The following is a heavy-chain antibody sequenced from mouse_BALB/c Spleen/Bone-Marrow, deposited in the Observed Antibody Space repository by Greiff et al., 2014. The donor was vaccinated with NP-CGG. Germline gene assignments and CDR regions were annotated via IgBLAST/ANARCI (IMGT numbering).Heavy chain of an antibody. V-gene: IGHV4-1*02. Sequence: VQLQQSGGGLVQPGGSLKLSCAASGFSFSAYWMSWVRQAPGKGLEWIGEINPDSRTINYTPALKDKFIISRDNAKNTQYLQMSKVGSEDTVLYNWERRYGYGWFAYWGQGTLVTVSA. CDR1: GFSFSAYW. CDR2: INPDSRTI. D-gene: IGHD2-2*01. CDR3: ERRYGYGWFAY. J-gene: IGHJ3*01.